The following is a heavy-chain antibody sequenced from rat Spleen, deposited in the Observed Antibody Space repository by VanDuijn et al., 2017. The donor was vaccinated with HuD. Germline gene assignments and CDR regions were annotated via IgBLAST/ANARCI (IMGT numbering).Heavy chain of an antibody. Sequence: EVQLVESGGGLVQPGRSLKLSCAASGFTFSNYDMAWVRQAPTKGLEWVASISTGDGNTYYRDSVKGRFTISRDNAKSTLYLQMDSLRSEDTATYYCARGGNYALDAWGQGASVTVSS. CDR2: ISTGDGNT. V-gene: IGHV5S23*01. J-gene: IGHJ4*01. CDR3: ARGGNYALDA. D-gene: IGHD1-10*01. CDR1: GFTFSNYD.